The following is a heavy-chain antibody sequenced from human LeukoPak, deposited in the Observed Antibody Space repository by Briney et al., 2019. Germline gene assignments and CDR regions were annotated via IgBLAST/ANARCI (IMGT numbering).Heavy chain of an antibody. CDR2: IYYSGST. Sequence: SETLSLTCTVSGGSVSSGSYYWSWIRQPPGKGLEWIGYIYYSGSTNFNPSLKSRVTISVDTSKNQFSLKLSSVTAADTAVYYWARGGIRSSGWYDDYWGQGTLVTVSS. CDR1: GGSVSSGSYY. CDR3: ARGGIRSSGWYDDY. D-gene: IGHD6-19*01. V-gene: IGHV4-61*01. J-gene: IGHJ4*02.